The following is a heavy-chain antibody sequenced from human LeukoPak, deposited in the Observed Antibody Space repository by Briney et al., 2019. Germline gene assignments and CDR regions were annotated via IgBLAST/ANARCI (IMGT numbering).Heavy chain of an antibody. J-gene: IGHJ4*02. CDR3: TTKRRYSSSWYQIFDY. CDR1: GFTFSNAW. D-gene: IGHD6-13*01. CDR2: IKSKTDGGTT. Sequence: GGSLRLSCAASGFTFSNAWMSWVRQAPGKGLEWVGRIKSKTDGGTTGYAAPVKGRFTISRDDSKNTLYLQMNSLKTEDTAVYYCTTKRRYSSSWYQIFDYWGQGTLVTVSS. V-gene: IGHV3-15*01.